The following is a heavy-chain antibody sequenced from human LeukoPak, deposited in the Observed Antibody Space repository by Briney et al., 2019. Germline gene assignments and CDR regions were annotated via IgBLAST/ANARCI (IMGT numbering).Heavy chain of an antibody. CDR1: GGSISNSIYY. V-gene: IGHV4-39*07. CDR2: LCYSGST. D-gene: IGHD5-18*01. Sequence: SETLSLTCTVSGGSISNSIYYWGWIRQPPGKGLERIGSLCYSGSTCYNPSLKSRVTISVDTSKNQFSLRLSSVTAADTAVYYCARAHTGGYYGMDVWGQGTTVTVSS. J-gene: IGHJ6*02. CDR3: ARAHTGGYYGMDV.